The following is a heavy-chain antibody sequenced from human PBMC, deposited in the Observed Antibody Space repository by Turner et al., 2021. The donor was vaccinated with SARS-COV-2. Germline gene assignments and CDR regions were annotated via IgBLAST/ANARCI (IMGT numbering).Heavy chain of an antibody. J-gene: IGHJ3*02. CDR2: IYSGGRT. Sequence: SNYMSWVRQAPGKGLELVSVIYSGGRTYYADSVKGRFTISRDNSKNKLYLKMNSLRAEDTGVDYRARGYSSGWYKRGAFDIWGQGTMVTVSS. CDR3: ARGYSSGWYKRGAFDI. CDR1: SNY. D-gene: IGHD6-19*01. V-gene: IGHV3-53*01.